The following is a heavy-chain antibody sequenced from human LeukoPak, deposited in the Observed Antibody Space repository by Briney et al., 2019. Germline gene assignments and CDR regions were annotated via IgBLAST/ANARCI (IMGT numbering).Heavy chain of an antibody. V-gene: IGHV3-21*01. J-gene: IGHJ6*02. CDR1: GFTFSSYS. CDR3: ASRTGGWGPTWDV. CDR2: ISSSSSYI. D-gene: IGHD6-19*01. Sequence: GGSLRLSCAAAGFTFSSYSMNWVRQAPGKGLEWVSSISSSSSYIYYADSVKGRFTISRDNAKNSLYLQMNSLRAEDTAVYYCASRTGGWGPTWDVWGQGTTVTVSS.